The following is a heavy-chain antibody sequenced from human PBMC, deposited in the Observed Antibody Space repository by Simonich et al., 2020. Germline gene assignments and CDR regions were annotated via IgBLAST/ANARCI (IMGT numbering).Heavy chain of an antibody. CDR1: GFTFSSYA. Sequence: QVQLVESGGGVVQPGRSLRLSCAASGFTFSSYAMHWVRQAPGNGLEWVAVKSYDGSNKYYADSVKGRFTISRDNSKNTLYLQMNSLRAEDTAVYYCARDHDYGDYYFDYWGQGTLVTVSS. CDR2: KSYDGSNK. D-gene: IGHD4-17*01. J-gene: IGHJ4*02. CDR3: ARDHDYGDYYFDY. V-gene: IGHV3-30*07.